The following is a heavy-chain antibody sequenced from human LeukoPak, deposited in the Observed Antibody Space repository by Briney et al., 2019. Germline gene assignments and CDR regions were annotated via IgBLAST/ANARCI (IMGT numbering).Heavy chain of an antibody. J-gene: IGHJ5*02. CDR2: INHSGST. D-gene: IGHD2-2*01. Sequence: PSETLSLTCAVYGGSFSGYYWSWIRQPPGKGLKWIGEINHSGSTNYNPSLKSRVTISVDTSKNQFSLKLSSVTAADTAVYYCARATNCSSTSCDRINWFDPWGQGTLVTVSS. CDR3: ARATNCSSTSCDRINWFDP. V-gene: IGHV4-34*01. CDR1: GGSFSGYY.